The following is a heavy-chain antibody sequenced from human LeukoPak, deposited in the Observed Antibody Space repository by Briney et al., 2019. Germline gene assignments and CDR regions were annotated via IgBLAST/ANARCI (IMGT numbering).Heavy chain of an antibody. D-gene: IGHD2-15*01. V-gene: IGHV3-23*01. CDR3: AKWGCSGGSCYPFDY. J-gene: IGHJ4*02. Sequence: GGSLRLSCAASGFTFSTYWMSWVRQAPGKGLEWVSYISSSGSTIYYADSVKGRFTISRDNSKNTLYLQMNSLRAEDTAVYYCAKWGCSGGSCYPFDYWGQGTLVTVSS. CDR2: ISSSGSTI. CDR1: GFTFSTYW.